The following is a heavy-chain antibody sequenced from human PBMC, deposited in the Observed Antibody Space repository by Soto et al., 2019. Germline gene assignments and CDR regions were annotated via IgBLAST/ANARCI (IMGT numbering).Heavy chain of an antibody. CDR2: IKRKTDGGTT. J-gene: IGHJ4*01. D-gene: IGHD4-17*01. Sequence: EVQLVESGGGLVKPGGCLRLSCAASGFTFSNAWMNWVRQAPGRGLEWVGRIKRKTDGGTTDYTAPVKGRFTISRDDSENTLYLQMNSLKTKDTAVYYCTSGAGGVNYGDYGDYWGQGTLVTVSS. CDR1: GFTFSNAW. V-gene: IGHV3-15*07. CDR3: TSGAGGVNYGDYGDY.